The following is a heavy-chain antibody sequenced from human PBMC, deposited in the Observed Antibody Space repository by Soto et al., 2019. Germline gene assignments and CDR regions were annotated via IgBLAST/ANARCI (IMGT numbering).Heavy chain of an antibody. CDR1: GFTFSSYA. Sequence: QVQLVESGGGVVQPGRSLRLSCAASGFTFSSYAMHWVRQAPGKGLEWVAVISYDGSNKYYADSVKGRFTISRDNSKNTLYLQMNSLRAEDTVVYYCARGGGQWLAPPYDAFDIWGQGTMVTVSS. CDR3: ARGGGQWLAPPYDAFDI. D-gene: IGHD6-19*01. J-gene: IGHJ3*02. V-gene: IGHV3-30-3*01. CDR2: ISYDGSNK.